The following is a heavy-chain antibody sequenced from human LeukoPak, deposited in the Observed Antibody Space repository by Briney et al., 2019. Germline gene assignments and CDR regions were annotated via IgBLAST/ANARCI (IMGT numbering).Heavy chain of an antibody. CDR1: GFTFYTIG. V-gene: IGHV3-30*03. J-gene: IGHJ4*02. CDR3: AMDFATAMDSFDY. Sequence: GGSLRLSCAASGFTFYTIGMHWVRQAPGKGLEWVAVISYDGSNKYYADSVKGRFTISRDNSKNTLYLQMNSLRAEDTAVYYCAMDFATAMDSFDYWGQGTLVTVSS. D-gene: IGHD5-18*01. CDR2: ISYDGSNK.